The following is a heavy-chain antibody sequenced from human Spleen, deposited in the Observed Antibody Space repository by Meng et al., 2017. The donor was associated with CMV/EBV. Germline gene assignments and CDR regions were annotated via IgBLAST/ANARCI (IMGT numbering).Heavy chain of an antibody. Sequence: GESLKISCAASAFTFNTYRMQWVRQAPGKGLEWVAVISFDASNKRYADSVKGRFTISRDNSKNTVFLQMNSLTADDTAVYYCAKGEWELPTFFDSWGQGILVTVSS. CDR2: ISFDASNK. V-gene: IGHV3-30*07. D-gene: IGHD1-26*01. CDR1: AFTFNTYR. CDR3: AKGEWELPTFFDS. J-gene: IGHJ4*02.